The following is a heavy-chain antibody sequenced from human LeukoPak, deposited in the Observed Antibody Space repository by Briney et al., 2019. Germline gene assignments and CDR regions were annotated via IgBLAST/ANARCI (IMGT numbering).Heavy chain of an antibody. CDR1: GFIFSDYA. V-gene: IGHV3-7*01. D-gene: IGHD3-22*01. CDR2: LKPDGSET. Sequence: GGSLRLSCKASGFIFSDYAMSWVRQAPGKGLEWVANLKPDGSETSYVDSVKGRFTISRDNAKNSLYLQMSSLRAEDTAIYYCARKRYYYDSSAYGWFDSWGQGTLVAVSS. J-gene: IGHJ5*01. CDR3: ARKRYYYDSSAYGWFDS.